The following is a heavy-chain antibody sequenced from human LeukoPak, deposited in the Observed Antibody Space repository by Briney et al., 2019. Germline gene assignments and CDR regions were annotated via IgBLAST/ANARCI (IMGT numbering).Heavy chain of an antibody. CDR3: ARGNVVGATQGLYYFDY. CDR2: IYYSGST. Sequence: PSETLSLTCTVSGGSISSGGYYWSWIRQHPGKGLEWIGYIYYSGSTNYNPSLKSRVTISVDTSKNQFSLKLSSVTAADTAVYYCARGNVVGATQGLYYFDYWGQGTLVTVSS. V-gene: IGHV4-31*03. J-gene: IGHJ4*02. CDR1: GGSISSGGYY. D-gene: IGHD1-26*01.